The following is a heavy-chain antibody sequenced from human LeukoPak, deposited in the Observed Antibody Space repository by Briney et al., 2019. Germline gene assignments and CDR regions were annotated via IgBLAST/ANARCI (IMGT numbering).Heavy chain of an antibody. CDR1: GFTFSGSA. CDR2: IKSRGNSHAT. CDR3: ARQSGAAIPFVY. J-gene: IGHJ4*02. Sequence: GGSLRLSCVASGFTFSGSAMHWVRHASGKGLEWVGHIKSRGNSHATASAASLKGRFTISRDDSKNTALLQLNSLQTDDTAMYYCARQSGAAIPFVYWGQGTLVTVAS. V-gene: IGHV3-73*01. D-gene: IGHD2-2*02.